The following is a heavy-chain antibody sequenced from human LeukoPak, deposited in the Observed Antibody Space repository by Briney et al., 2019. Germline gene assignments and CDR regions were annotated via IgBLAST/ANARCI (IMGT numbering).Heavy chain of an antibody. CDR1: GGSISSSNW. D-gene: IGHD4-23*01. V-gene: IGHV4-4*02. Sequence: PSGTLSLTCAVSGGSISSSNWWSWVRQPPGKGLEWIGEIYHSGSTNYNPFLKSRVTISVDKSKNQFSLKLSSVTAADTAVYYCARDRLSTVVTPGDYYYMDVWGKGTTVTISS. CDR2: IYHSGST. CDR3: ARDRLSTVVTPGDYYYMDV. J-gene: IGHJ6*03.